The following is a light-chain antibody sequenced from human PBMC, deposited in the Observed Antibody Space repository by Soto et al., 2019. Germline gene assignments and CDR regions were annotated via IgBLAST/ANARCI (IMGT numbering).Light chain of an antibody. V-gene: IGLV2-8*01. CDR2: EVS. J-gene: IGLJ3*02. Sequence: QSALTQPPSASGSPGQSVTISCTGTSSDVGGYNYVSRYQQHPGKAPKLMIYEVSKRPSGVPDRFSGSKSGNTASLTVSGLHAEDEADYYCSSYAGSNNWVFGGGTQLTVL. CDR1: SSDVGGYNY. CDR3: SSYAGSNNWV.